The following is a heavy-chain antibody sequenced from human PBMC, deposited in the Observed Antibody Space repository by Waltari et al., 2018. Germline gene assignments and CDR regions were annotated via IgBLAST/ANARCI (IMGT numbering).Heavy chain of an antibody. Sequence: QVQLVQSGAEVKKPGASVKVSCKASGYTFTSYAMHWVRQAPGQRLEWMGWINAGNGNTKYSQKFQGRVTITRDTSASTAYMELSSLRSEDTAVYYCARPSGGFDGLGYWGQGTLVTVSS. D-gene: IGHD3-9*01. CDR3: ARPSGGFDGLGY. V-gene: IGHV1-3*01. J-gene: IGHJ4*02. CDR2: INAGNGNT. CDR1: GYTFTSYA.